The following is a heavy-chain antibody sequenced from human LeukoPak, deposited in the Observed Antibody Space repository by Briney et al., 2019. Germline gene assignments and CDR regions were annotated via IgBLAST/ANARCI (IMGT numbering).Heavy chain of an antibody. V-gene: IGHV4-59*01. D-gene: IGHD2-21*02. CDR1: GDSLNTYY. CDR2: VASSGTS. Sequence: KPSETLSLTCTVPGDSLNTYYWTWIRQTPGKELEWIGFVASSGTSNYNPSLKSRVSISIDTSKNQFSLALTSVTPADTAVYYCARVVRGVVTSNWFDPWGQGTLVSVSS. CDR3: ARVVRGVVTSNWFDP. J-gene: IGHJ5*02.